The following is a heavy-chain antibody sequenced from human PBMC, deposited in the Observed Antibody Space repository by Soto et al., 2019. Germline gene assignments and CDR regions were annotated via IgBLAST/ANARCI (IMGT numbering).Heavy chain of an antibody. CDR2: ISYDGSNK. CDR1: GFTFSSYG. Sequence: QVQLVESGGGVVQPGRSLRLSCAASGFTFSSYGMHWVRQAPGKGLEWVAVISYDGSNKYYADSVKGRFTISRDNSKNTLYLQMNSLRAEDTAVYYCAKVEQQLVLVSHYYYYDMDVWGKGTTVTVSS. V-gene: IGHV3-30*18. D-gene: IGHD6-13*01. CDR3: AKVEQQLVLVSHYYYYDMDV. J-gene: IGHJ6*03.